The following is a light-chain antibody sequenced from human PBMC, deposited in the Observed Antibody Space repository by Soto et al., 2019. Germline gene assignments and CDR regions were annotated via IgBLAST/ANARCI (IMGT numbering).Light chain of an antibody. CDR1: QGVTSNY. J-gene: IGKJ1*01. Sequence: ETVLTQSPGTLSLSPGERATLSCRASQGVTSNYLAWYQQKPGQAPRLLIFGTSGRATGIPDRFSGSGSGTDFTLTISRLEPEDVAVYYCQLYGPSLTWPFGQGTKVDIK. CDR2: GTS. V-gene: IGKV3-20*01. CDR3: QLYGPSLTWP.